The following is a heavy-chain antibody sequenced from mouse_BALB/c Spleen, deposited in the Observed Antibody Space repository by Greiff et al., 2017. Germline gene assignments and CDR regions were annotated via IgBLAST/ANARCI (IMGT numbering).Heavy chain of an antibody. CDR1: GFTFSSYG. V-gene: IGHV5-6*01. D-gene: IGHD1-1*01. J-gene: IGHJ4*01. Sequence: EVKLVESGGDLVKPGGSLKLSCAASGFTFSSYGMSWVRQTPDKRLEWVATISSGGSYTYYPDSVKGRFTISRDNAKNTLYLQMSSLKSEDTAMTYCARHDGATVVATAYYAMDYWGQGTSVTVSA. CDR3: ARHDGATVVATAYYAMDY. CDR2: ISSGGSYT.